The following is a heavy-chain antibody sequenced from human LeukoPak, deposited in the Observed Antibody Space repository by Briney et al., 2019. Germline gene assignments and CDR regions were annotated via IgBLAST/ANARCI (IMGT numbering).Heavy chain of an antibody. Sequence: GGSLRLSCAASGFTFSDYAIHWVRQAPGKGLEWVAVISYDGSNKYYSDSVKGRFTISRDNSKNTVSLQMNSLRADDTAVYYCARGYSSSWYLDWGQGTLVTVSS. CDR3: ARGYSSSWYLD. D-gene: IGHD6-13*01. CDR2: ISYDGSNK. J-gene: IGHJ4*02. CDR1: GFTFSDYA. V-gene: IGHV3-30*04.